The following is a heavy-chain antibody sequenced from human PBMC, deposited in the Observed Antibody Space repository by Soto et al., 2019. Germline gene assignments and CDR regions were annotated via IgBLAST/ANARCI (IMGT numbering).Heavy chain of an antibody. J-gene: IGHJ6*02. CDR2: INPNSGGT. V-gene: IGHV1-2*02. CDR3: AVAGFDFWSGYYTGDYYNYGMDV. Sequence: ASVKVSCKASGYTFTGYYIQWVRQAPGQGLEWMGWINPNSGGTDFAQKFQGGVTMTRDTSISTAYMELSRLRSDDTAVYYCAVAGFDFWSGYYTGDYYNYGMDVWGQGTTVTVSS. D-gene: IGHD3-3*01. CDR1: GYTFTGYY.